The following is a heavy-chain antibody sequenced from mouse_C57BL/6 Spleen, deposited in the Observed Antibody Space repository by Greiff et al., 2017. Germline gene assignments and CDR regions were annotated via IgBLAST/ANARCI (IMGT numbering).Heavy chain of an antibody. Sequence: EVQLVESGGGLVQPKGSLKLSCAASGFSFNTYAMNWVRQAPGKGLERVARIRSKSNNYATYYADSVKDRFTISRDDSESMLYLQMNNLKTEDTAMYYCVRQGGDDAMDYWGQGTSVTVSS. CDR1: GFSFNTYA. CDR2: IRSKSNNYAT. CDR3: VRQGGDDAMDY. J-gene: IGHJ4*01. V-gene: IGHV10-1*01.